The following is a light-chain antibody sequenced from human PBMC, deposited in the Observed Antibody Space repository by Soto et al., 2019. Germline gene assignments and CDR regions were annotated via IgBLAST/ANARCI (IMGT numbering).Light chain of an antibody. CDR3: QQYNTYSSLT. V-gene: IGKV3-15*01. CDR2: GAS. CDR1: QSVRRY. Sequence: EIVLTQSPATLSLSPGERATLSCRASQSVRRYLAWYQQKPGQAPRLLIYGASTRATGIPARFSGSGYGTEFTLTISSLQPDDFATYYCQQYNTYSSLTFGGGTKVDIK. J-gene: IGKJ4*01.